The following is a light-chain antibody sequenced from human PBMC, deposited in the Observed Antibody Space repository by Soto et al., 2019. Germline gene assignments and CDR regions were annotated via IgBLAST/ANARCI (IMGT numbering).Light chain of an antibody. CDR3: QQYNKLPIT. CDR1: QSVSGN. J-gene: IGKJ4*01. V-gene: IGKV3-15*01. Sequence: EIVMTQSPATLSVSPGERATLSCRASQSVSGNLAWYQQKHGQAPSLLIYAASTRATGISARFSGSGSGTHYTLTIYSLQSDDFALYYFQQYNKLPITYGVGTNMEIK. CDR2: AAS.